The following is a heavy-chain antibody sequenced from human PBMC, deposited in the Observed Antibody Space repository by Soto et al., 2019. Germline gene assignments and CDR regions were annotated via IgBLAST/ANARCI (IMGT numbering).Heavy chain of an antibody. CDR1: GGSFSGYY. Sequence: SETLSLTCAVYGGSFSGYYWSWIRQPPGKGLEWIGEINHSGSTNYNPSLKSRVTISVDTSKNQFSLKLSSVTAADTAVYYCASAHCSSTSCYYYYGMDVWGQGTTVTVSS. D-gene: IGHD2-2*01. V-gene: IGHV4-34*01. CDR3: ASAHCSSTSCYYYYGMDV. CDR2: INHSGST. J-gene: IGHJ6*02.